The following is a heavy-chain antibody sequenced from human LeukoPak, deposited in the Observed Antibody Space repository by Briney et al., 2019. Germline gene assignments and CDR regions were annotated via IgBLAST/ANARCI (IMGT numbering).Heavy chain of an antibody. V-gene: IGHV4-4*02. CDR3: ARAVIAARSWFDP. D-gene: IGHD6-6*01. J-gene: IGHJ5*02. CDR1: GGSISSSNW. CDR2: IYHSGST. Sequence: SETLSLTCAVSGGSISSSNWWSWVRQPPGKGLEWIGEIYHSGSTNYNPSLKSRVTISVDTSKNQFSLKLSSVTAADTAVYYCARAVIAARSWFDPWGQGTLVTVSS.